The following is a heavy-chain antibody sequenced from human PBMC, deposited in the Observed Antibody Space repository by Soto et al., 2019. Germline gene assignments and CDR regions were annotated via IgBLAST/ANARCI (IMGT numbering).Heavy chain of an antibody. CDR3: AIDVGDSSGPVDAFDI. D-gene: IGHD3-22*01. CDR1: GFTFSSYS. V-gene: IGHV3-21*01. CDR2: ISSSSSYI. Sequence: GGSLRLSCAASGFTFSSYSMNWVRQAPGKGLEWDSSISSSSSYIYYADSVKGRFTISRDNAKNSLYLQMNSLRAEDTAVYYCAIDVGDSSGPVDAFDIWGQGTMVTVSS. J-gene: IGHJ3*02.